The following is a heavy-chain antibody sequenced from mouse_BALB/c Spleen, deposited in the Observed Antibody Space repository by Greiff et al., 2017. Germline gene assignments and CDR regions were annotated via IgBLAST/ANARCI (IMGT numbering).Heavy chain of an antibody. CDR1: GFTFSSFG. Sequence: DVHLVESGGGLVQPGGSRKLSCAASGFTFSSFGMHWVRQAPEKGLEWVAYISSGSSTIYYADTVKGRFTISRDNPKNTLFLQMTSLRSEDTAMYYCARSRGYGNYDYYAMDYWGQGTSVTFSS. J-gene: IGHJ4*01. D-gene: IGHD2-1*01. CDR2: ISSGSSTI. CDR3: ARSRGYGNYDYYAMDY. V-gene: IGHV5-17*02.